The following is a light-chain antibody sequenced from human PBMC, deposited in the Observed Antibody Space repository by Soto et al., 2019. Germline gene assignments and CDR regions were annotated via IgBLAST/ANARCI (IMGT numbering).Light chain of an antibody. V-gene: IGLV2-23*02. CDR3: CSFAHGSTFYV. Sequence: LTQPASVSGSPGQSITISCTGSSSDVGSYDLVSWYQHHPGKAPKLIIYEVSKRPSGVSNRFSGSKSGNTASLTISGLQAEDEADYYCCSFAHGSTFYVFVIGTKVTVL. CDR1: SSDVGSYDL. CDR2: EVS. J-gene: IGLJ1*01.